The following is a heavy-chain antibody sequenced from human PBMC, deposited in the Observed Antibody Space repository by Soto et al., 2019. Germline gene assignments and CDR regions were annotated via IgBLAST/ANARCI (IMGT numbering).Heavy chain of an antibody. CDR3: AKDQYYYDSSGYYYSDY. CDR2: ISGSGGST. Sequence: GGSLRLSCAASGFNFSSYAMSWVRQAPGKGLEWVSAISGSGGSTYYADSVKGRFTISRDNSKNTLYLQMNSLRAEDTAVYYCAKDQYYYDSSGYYYSDYWGQGTLVTVS. D-gene: IGHD3-22*01. V-gene: IGHV3-23*01. CDR1: GFNFSSYA. J-gene: IGHJ4*02.